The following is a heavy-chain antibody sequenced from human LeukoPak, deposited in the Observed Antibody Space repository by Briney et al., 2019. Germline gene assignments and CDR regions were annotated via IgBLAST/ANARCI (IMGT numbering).Heavy chain of an antibody. CDR1: GSTFSNYA. D-gene: IGHD4-11*01. CDR3: AKDGDSKLHXYYFDY. CDR2: ISYDGSNK. Sequence: GGSLRLSCAASGSTFSNYAIHWVRQAPGKGLEWVAVISYDGSNKYYADSVKGRFAISRDNSKNTLYLQMNSLRAEDTAVYYCAKDGDSKLHXYYFDYWGQGTLVTVSS. V-gene: IGHV3-30*09. J-gene: IGHJ4*02.